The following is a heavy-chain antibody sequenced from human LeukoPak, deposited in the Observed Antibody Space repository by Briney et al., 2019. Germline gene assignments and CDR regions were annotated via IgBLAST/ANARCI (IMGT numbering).Heavy chain of an antibody. Sequence: SETLSLTCTVSGGSISSGGYYWSWIRQPPGKGLEWIGYIYHSGNTYYNPSLKSRVTISVDRSKNQFSLKLTSVTAADTAVYYCARGLHCSSTSCYDAFDIWGQGAMVTVSS. J-gene: IGHJ3*02. CDR1: GGSISSGGYY. V-gene: IGHV4-30-2*01. CDR2: IYHSGNT. D-gene: IGHD2-2*01. CDR3: ARGLHCSSTSCYDAFDI.